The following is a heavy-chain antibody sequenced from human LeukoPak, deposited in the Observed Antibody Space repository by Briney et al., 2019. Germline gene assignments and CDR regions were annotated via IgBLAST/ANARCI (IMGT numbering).Heavy chain of an antibody. V-gene: IGHV4-38-2*01. CDR3: AKPNYCSSTSCYPWFDP. CDR1: GYSISSGYY. J-gene: IGHJ5*02. CDR2: IYHSGST. D-gene: IGHD2-2*01. Sequence: SETLSLTCAVSGYSISSGYYWGWNRQPPGKGVEWIGSIYHSGSTYYNPSLKSRVTISVDTSKNQFSLKLSSVTAADTAVYYCAKPNYCSSTSCYPWFDPWGQGTLVTVSS.